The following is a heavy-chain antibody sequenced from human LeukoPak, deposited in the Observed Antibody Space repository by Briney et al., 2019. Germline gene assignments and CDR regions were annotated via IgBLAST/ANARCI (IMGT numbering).Heavy chain of an antibody. J-gene: IGHJ3*02. Sequence: VASVTVSCKASGGTFSSYAISWVRQAPGQGLEWMGGIIPIFGTANYAQKFQGRVTITADESTSTAYMELSSLRSEDTAVYYCARGISSSWYDAFDIWGQGTMVTVSS. CDR3: ARGISSSWYDAFDI. V-gene: IGHV1-69*13. CDR2: IIPIFGTA. D-gene: IGHD6-13*01. CDR1: GGTFSSYA.